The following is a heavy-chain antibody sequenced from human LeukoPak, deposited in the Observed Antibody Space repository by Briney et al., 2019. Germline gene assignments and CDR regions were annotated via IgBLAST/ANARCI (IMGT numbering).Heavy chain of an antibody. D-gene: IGHD5-18*01. CDR2: ISGSGGST. Sequence: PGGSLRLSCAASVFTFSSYAMSLVRHAPGNCLYWVSAISGSGGSTYYADSVKGRFTVSRGNSKTTLYLQMNSLRAEATAVYYSAKAATTAMVTALADYWGQGTLVTVSS. V-gene: IGHV3-23*01. CDR1: VFTFSSYA. CDR3: AKAATTAMVTALADY. J-gene: IGHJ4*02.